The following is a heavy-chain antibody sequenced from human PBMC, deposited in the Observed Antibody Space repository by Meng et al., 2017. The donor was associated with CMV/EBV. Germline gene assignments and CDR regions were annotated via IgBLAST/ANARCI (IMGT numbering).Heavy chain of an antibody. CDR2: ISYDGSNK. CDR3: ARDPTMATLGEVEKVFDY. Sequence: GESLKISCAASGFTFSSYAMHWVRQAPGKGLEWVAVISYDGSNKYYADSVKGRFTISRDNSKNTLYLQMNSLRAEDTAVYYCARDPTMATLGEVEKVFDYWGQGTLVTVS. V-gene: IGHV3-30*04. J-gene: IGHJ4*02. D-gene: IGHD3-10*01. CDR1: GFTFSSYA.